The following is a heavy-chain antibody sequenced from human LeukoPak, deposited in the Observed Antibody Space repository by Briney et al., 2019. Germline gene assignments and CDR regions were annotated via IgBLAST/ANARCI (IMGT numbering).Heavy chain of an antibody. CDR2: MNPNSGNT. CDR1: GYSFTSYG. D-gene: IGHD5-12*01. J-gene: IGHJ6*02. CDR3: AILRGYSGYDYYYYYGMDV. V-gene: IGHV1-8*02. Sequence: EASVKVSCKASGYSFTSYGVSWVRQATGQGLEWMGWMNPNSGNTGYAQKFQGRVTMTRNTSISTAYMELSSLRSEDTAVYYCAILRGYSGYDYYYYYGMDVWGQGTTVTVSS.